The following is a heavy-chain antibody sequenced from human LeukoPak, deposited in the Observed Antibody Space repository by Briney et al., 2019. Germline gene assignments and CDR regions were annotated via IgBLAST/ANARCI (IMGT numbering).Heavy chain of an antibody. Sequence: PSETLSLTCTVSGGSISSRSYYWGWIRQPPGKGLEWIGYIYYSGSTNSNPSLKSRVTISLDASKNQFSLKLSSVTAADTALYYCAGAYSYGSLYYWGQGTLVTVSS. J-gene: IGHJ4*02. CDR1: GGSISSRSYY. D-gene: IGHD5-18*01. CDR2: IYYSGST. CDR3: AGAYSYGSLYY. V-gene: IGHV4-61*01.